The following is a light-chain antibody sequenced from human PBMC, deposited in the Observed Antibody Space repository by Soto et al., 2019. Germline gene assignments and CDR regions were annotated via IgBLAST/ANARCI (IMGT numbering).Light chain of an antibody. CDR1: QGISNW. V-gene: IGKV1-12*01. J-gene: IGKJ3*01. Sequence: DIQMTQSPSSVSASVGDRVTITCRASQGISNWVAWYQQKPGSAPKFLISTGSSLQNEVPSRFSGSGSGTDFTLTISTLQPEDFATYYCQQTYSLPPSFGPGTKVDLK. CDR3: QQTYSLPPS. CDR2: TGS.